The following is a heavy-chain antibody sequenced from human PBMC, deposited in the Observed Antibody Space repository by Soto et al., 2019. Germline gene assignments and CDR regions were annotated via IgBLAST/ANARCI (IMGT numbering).Heavy chain of an antibody. Sequence: PSETLSLTCSVSGGSVSSGSSQWSWIRQSPGKGLEWIGYIYYTGSTNYNPSLKSRVTISLDTSKNQFPLNLSSVTAADTAVYFCARVPRQLEPTLCFDPWGQGTLVTVSS. D-gene: IGHD1-1*01. J-gene: IGHJ5*02. CDR1: GGSVSSGSSQ. V-gene: IGHV4-61*01. CDR3: ARVPRQLEPTLCFDP. CDR2: IYYTGST.